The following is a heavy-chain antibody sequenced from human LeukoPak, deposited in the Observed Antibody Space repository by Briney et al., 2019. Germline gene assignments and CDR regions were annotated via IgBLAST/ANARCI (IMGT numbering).Heavy chain of an antibody. Sequence: SETLSLTCTVSGGSINGYYWTWLRQPPGKGLEWIGYISDSGSTNYNPSLKSRLTMSVDSSNSDFSLRLNSVTAADTAVYYCARVFRGAVTSNWFDPWGQGTLVTVSS. CDR3: ARVFRGAVTSNWFDP. D-gene: IGHD4-17*01. CDR1: GGSINGYY. CDR2: ISDSGST. J-gene: IGHJ5*02. V-gene: IGHV4-59*01.